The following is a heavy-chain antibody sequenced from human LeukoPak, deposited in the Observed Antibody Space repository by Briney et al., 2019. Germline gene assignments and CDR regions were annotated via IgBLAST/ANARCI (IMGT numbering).Heavy chain of an antibody. Sequence: GGSLRLSCAASGFTFSSYSMNWVRQAPGKGLEWVSYISSSRSTMYYADSVAGRFTISRDNAKNSLYLQMNSLRAEDTAVYYCASEYFHHWGQGTLVTVSS. CDR1: GFTFSSYS. V-gene: IGHV3-48*01. J-gene: IGHJ1*01. CDR2: ISSSRSTM. CDR3: ASEYFHH.